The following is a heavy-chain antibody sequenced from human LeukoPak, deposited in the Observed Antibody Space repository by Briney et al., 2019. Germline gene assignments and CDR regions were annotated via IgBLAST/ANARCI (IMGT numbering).Heavy chain of an antibody. J-gene: IGHJ5*02. CDR1: GGSISSHY. Sequence: SETLSLTCTVSGGSISSHYWSWLRQPPGKGLEWIGYIYYSGSTNYSPSLKSRVTISVDTSRNHFSLKLNSLTAADTAVYYCARGRANFDPWGQGTLVTVSS. CDR2: IYYSGST. V-gene: IGHV4-59*11. CDR3: ARGRANFDP.